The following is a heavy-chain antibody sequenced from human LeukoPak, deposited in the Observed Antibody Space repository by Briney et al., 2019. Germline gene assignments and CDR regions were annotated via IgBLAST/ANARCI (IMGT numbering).Heavy chain of an antibody. CDR2: ISSSADST. CDR1: GFTFSSYA. J-gene: IGHJ4*02. V-gene: IGHV3-23*01. D-gene: IGHD4-23*01. Sequence: PGGSLRLSCEASGFTFSSYAVSWVRKAPGKGLAWVSVISSSADSTYYADSVKGRFIISRDNSKNTLYLQMNNLRAEDTAVYYCAKPLEKYTYGGNFDYWGQGILVTVSS. CDR3: AKPLEKYTYGGNFDY.